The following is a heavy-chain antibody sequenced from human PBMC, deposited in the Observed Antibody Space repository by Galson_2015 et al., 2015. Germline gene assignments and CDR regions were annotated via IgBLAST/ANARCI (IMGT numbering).Heavy chain of an antibody. V-gene: IGHV3-23*01. J-gene: IGHJ4*02. D-gene: IGHD4-11*01. Sequence: SLRLSCAASGFTFSSYAMSWVRQAPGKGLEWVSAISGSGGSTYYADSVKGRFTISRDNSKNTLYLQMTSLRAEDTAVYYCAKAFGFVVTTFFDYWGQGTLVTVSS. CDR2: ISGSGGST. CDR3: AKAFGFVVTTFFDY. CDR1: GFTFSSYA.